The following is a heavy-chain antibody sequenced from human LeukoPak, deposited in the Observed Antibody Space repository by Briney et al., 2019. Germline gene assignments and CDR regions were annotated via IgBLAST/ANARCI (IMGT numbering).Heavy chain of an antibody. CDR1: RGSISIYY. CDR3: ARGRITIFGVVTPHFDY. V-gene: IGHV4-59*01. D-gene: IGHD3-3*01. CDR2: IDNSGST. Sequence: SETLSLTCTVSRGSISIYYWSWIRQPPGKGLEWIGYIDNSGSTNSNPSLKSRVAMSVDTSKNEFSLKLSSVTAADTAVYYCARGRITIFGVVTPHFDYWGQGTLVTVSS. J-gene: IGHJ4*02.